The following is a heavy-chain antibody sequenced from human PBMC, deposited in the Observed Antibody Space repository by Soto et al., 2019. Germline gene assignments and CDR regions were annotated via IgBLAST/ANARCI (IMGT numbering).Heavy chain of an antibody. CDR1: GGSFSGYY. CDR2: INHSGST. Sequence: PSETLSLTCAVYGGSFSGYYWSWIRQPPGKGLEWIGEINHSGSTNYNPSLKSRVTISVDTSKNQFSLKLSSVTAADTAVYYCARGLVGIVVVVAATERGYFDYWGQGTLVTVSS. J-gene: IGHJ4*02. CDR3: ARGLVGIVVVVAATERGYFDY. D-gene: IGHD2-15*01. V-gene: IGHV4-34*01.